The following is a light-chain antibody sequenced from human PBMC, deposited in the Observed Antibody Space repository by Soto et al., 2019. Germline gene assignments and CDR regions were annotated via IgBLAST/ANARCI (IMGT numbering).Light chain of an antibody. J-gene: IGKJ1*01. CDR2: GAS. CDR3: QQYGTSPGT. CDR1: QSVSSSY. Sequence: ENVLTQSPGTLSLSPGERATLSCRASQSVSSSYLAWYQQKPGQAPRLLIYGASTRATGIPDRFSGSGSGTDFTLIISRLEPEDFAVYYCQQYGTSPGTFGQGTKVDIK. V-gene: IGKV3-20*01.